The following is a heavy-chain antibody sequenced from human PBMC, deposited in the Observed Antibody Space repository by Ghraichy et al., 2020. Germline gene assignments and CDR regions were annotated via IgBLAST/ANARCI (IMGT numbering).Heavy chain of an antibody. D-gene: IGHD2-15*01. CDR2: ISGSSSYA. CDR1: GSTFSDYY. J-gene: IGHJ4*02. V-gene: IGHV3-11*06. CDR3: ARGSRAGYCSGGGCLKFDY. Sequence: GESLNISCSASGSTFSDYYMTWIRQAPGKGLEWVSSISGSSSYANYADSVKGRFTVSRDNAKNSLYRQVNSLRVEDTAVYYCARGSRAGYCSGGGCLKFDYWGQGMLVTVSS.